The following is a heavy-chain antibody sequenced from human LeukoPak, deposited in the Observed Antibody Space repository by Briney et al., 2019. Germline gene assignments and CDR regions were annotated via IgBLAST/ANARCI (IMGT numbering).Heavy chain of an antibody. D-gene: IGHD6-13*01. CDR1: GFTFSSYW. CDR2: INNDGSFT. Sequence: GGSLRLSCAASGFTFSSYWMHWVRQPPGKGLVWVSRINNDGSFTTYADSVKGRFTISRDNAKNTLYLQMNSLRAEDTAVYYCARVGEQLNWGQGTLVTVSS. J-gene: IGHJ4*02. V-gene: IGHV3-74*01. CDR3: ARVGEQLN.